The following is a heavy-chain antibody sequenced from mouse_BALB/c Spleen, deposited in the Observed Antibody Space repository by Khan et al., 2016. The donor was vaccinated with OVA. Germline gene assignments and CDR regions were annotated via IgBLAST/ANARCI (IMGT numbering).Heavy chain of an antibody. V-gene: IGHV1S137*01. J-gene: IGHJ4*01. CDR1: GYTFTAYG. D-gene: IGHD1-1*01. CDR2: ITTYSGDT. CDR3: ARFTLRLDY. Sequence: QVQLKQSGPELVRPGVSVKISCKGSGYTFTAYGMHWVRQSPAKSLEWIGVITTYSGDTNYNQKFKGKATMTVDKSSSTAYMELARLTSEDSAIYYCARFTLRLDYWGQGTSVTVSS.